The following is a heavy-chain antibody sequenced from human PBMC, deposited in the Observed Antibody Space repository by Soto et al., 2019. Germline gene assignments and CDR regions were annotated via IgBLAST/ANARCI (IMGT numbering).Heavy chain of an antibody. D-gene: IGHD3-3*02. V-gene: IGHV4-39*01. J-gene: IGHJ4*02. CDR1: GSSINSSGYY. Sequence: SETLSLTCTVSGSSINSSGYYWGWIRQPPGRGLEWIGSMFYGVSTYYNPSLKSRVTVSVDTSKNQFSLNLRSVTAADTAVYYCARLPSRHLVDYWGQGTLVTVSS. CDR3: ARLPSRHLVDY. CDR2: MFYGVST.